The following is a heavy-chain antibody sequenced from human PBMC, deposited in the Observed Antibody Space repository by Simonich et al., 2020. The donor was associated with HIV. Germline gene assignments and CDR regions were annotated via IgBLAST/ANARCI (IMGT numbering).Heavy chain of an antibody. J-gene: IGHJ4*02. D-gene: IGHD3-22*01. V-gene: IGHV1-8*03. CDR3: ARDYYYYDSSGYFLFDY. Sequence: QVQLVQSGAEVKKPGASVKVSCKASGYTFTNYDINWVRQATGQGLEWMEWKNPNSGNTGYAQKFQGRGTITRNTSISTAYMELSSLRSEDTAVYYCARDYYYYDSSGYFLFDYWGQGTLVTVSS. CDR1: GYTFTNYD. CDR2: KNPNSGNT.